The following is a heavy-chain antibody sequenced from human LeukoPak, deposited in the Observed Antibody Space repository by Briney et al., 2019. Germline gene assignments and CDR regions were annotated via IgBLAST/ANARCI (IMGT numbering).Heavy chain of an antibody. V-gene: IGHV4-59*01. CDR3: ARHGGYSTTWDVAFAI. CDR2: ISYSGNT. CDR1: GGSISTYY. D-gene: IGHD2-8*01. Sequence: SETLSLTCTVSGGSISTYYWSWIRQPPGKGLEWIGYISYSGNTNYNPSLNSRVTISVDRPKNQFSLKLSSVTAADTAVYYCARHGGYSTTWDVAFAIWGQGTMVIVSS. J-gene: IGHJ3*02.